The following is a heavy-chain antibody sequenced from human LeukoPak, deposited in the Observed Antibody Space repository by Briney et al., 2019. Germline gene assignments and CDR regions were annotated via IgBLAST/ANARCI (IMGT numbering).Heavy chain of an antibody. CDR3: ARRGYTSSWNYFDY. CDR2: ISANNGNT. Sequence: ASVKVSCKASGYTFRNYGISWVRQAPGQGPEWMGWISANNGNTSYAQKLQGRVTMTTDTSTSTAYMELRSLRSDDTAVYYCARRGYTSSWNYFDYWGQGTLVTVSS. J-gene: IGHJ4*02. V-gene: IGHV1-18*01. D-gene: IGHD6-13*01. CDR1: GYTFRNYG.